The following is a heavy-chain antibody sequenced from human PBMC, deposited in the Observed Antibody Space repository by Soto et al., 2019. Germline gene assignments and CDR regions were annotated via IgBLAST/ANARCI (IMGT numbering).Heavy chain of an antibody. D-gene: IGHD1-26*01. V-gene: IGHV3-66*01. CDR3: ATTGMGVTFYYYYYGMDV. Sequence: EVQLVESGGGLVQPGGSLRLSCAASGFTVSTNYMTWVRLAPGKGLEWVSVIFYGGSTYYADSVKGRFTISRDNSKNTLYLQMNSMSAEDTAVYDGATTGMGVTFYYYYYGMDVWGQGTTVTVSS. CDR1: GFTVSTNY. CDR2: IFYGGST. J-gene: IGHJ6*02.